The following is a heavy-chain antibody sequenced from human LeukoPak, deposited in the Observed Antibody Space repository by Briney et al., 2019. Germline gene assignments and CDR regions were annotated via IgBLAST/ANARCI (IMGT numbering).Heavy chain of an antibody. CDR1: GFTFSSYW. CDR2: IKPDGSDK. D-gene: IGHD5-12*01. Sequence: GGSLRLSCAASGFTFSSYWMKWVRQAPGKGLEWVANIKPDGSDKYYVDSVKGRFTISRDNAKNSLYLQMDSLRAEDTAVYYCARVKADIVATFWAFDIWGQGTMVTVSS. V-gene: IGHV3-7*01. CDR3: ARVKADIVATFWAFDI. J-gene: IGHJ3*02.